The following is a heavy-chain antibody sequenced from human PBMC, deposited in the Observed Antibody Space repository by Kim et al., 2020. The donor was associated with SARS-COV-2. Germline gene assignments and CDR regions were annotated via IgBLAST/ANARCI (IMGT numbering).Heavy chain of an antibody. CDR3: ATSRGGTTGEFGY. V-gene: IGHV4-31*03. Sequence: SETLSLTCTVSGGSIGSGGHYWGWIRQNPEKGLEWIGSIYYTGSIFYNPSLESRLTISVDTSKNQFSLKLDSMTAADTAVYFCATSRGGTTGEFGYWGRG. D-gene: IGHD7-27*01. J-gene: IGHJ4*02. CDR1: GGSIGSGGHY. CDR2: IYYTGSI.